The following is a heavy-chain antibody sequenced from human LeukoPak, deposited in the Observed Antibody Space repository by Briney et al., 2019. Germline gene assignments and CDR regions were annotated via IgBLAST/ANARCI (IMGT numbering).Heavy chain of an antibody. CDR1: GFTFSTYW. Sequence: GGSLRLSCAASGFTFSTYWMHWVRQAPGKGLVWVARINLDGRTTNYADSVEGRFTISRDNAKNTLYLQMGSLRAEDMAVYYCARGVYSGYAGDYFDYWGQGTLVTVSS. V-gene: IGHV3-74*01. CDR3: ARGVYSGYAGDYFDY. D-gene: IGHD5-12*01. CDR2: INLDGRTT. J-gene: IGHJ4*02.